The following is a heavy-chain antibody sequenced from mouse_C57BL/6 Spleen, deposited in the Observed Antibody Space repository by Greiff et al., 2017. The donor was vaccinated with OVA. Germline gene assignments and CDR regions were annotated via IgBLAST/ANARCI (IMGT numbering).Heavy chain of an antibody. D-gene: IGHD1-1*02. Sequence: VHLVESGAELVRPGASVKLSCKASGYTFTDYYINWVKQRPGQGLEWIARIYPGSGNTYYNEKFKGKATLTAEKSSSTAYMQLSSLTSEDSAVYFCASYGDYFDYWGQGTTLTVSS. CDR2: IYPGSGNT. V-gene: IGHV1-76*01. CDR3: ASYGDYFDY. J-gene: IGHJ2*01. CDR1: GYTFTDYY.